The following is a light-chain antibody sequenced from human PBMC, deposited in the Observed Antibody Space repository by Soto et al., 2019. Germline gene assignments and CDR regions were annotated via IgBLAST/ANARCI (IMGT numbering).Light chain of an antibody. Sequence: EIVLTQSPGALSLSPVDRATLSCWASESIGDYLAWYQQRPGQAPRLIIYAASRRASGTPHRFSGSGAERAFTLAINGLEPADFGVYYCQQYVTSPSITLGQGTRLEIK. V-gene: IGKV3-20*01. J-gene: IGKJ5*01. CDR1: ESIGDY. CDR3: QQYVTSPSIT. CDR2: AAS.